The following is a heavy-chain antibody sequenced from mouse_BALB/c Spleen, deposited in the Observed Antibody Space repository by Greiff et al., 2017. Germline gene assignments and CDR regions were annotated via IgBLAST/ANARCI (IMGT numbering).Heavy chain of an antibody. J-gene: IGHJ4*01. CDR1: GFTFSSYA. CDR2: ISSGGST. D-gene: IGHD2-1*01. V-gene: IGHV5-6-5*01. CDR3: ARLGGNYGYYAMDY. Sequence: EVHLVESGGGLVKPGGSLKLSCAASGFTFSSYAMSWVRQTPEKRLEWVASISSGGSTYYPDSVKGRFTISRDNARNILYLQMSSLRSEDTAMYYCARLGGNYGYYAMDYWGQGTSVTVSS.